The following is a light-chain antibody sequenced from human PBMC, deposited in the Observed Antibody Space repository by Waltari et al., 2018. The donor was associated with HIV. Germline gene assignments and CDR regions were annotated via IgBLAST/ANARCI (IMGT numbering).Light chain of an antibody. Sequence: EIVMTQSPATLSVSPGERATLSCMASQSVNSNLAWYQQKPGQAPRLLISGASTRATGIPARFSGSGSGTEFTLTITSLQSEDFAVYHCQQYNNWPGYTFGGGTKVEIK. J-gene: IGKJ4*01. CDR1: QSVNSN. CDR3: QQYNNWPGYT. V-gene: IGKV3-15*01. CDR2: GAS.